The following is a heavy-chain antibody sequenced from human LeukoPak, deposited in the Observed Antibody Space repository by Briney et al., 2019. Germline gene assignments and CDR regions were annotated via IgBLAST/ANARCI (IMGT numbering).Heavy chain of an antibody. V-gene: IGHV3-7*01. Sequence: GGSLRLSCAASGFTFSSYWMSWVRQAPGKGLEWVANIKQDGSEKYYVDSVKGRFTISRDNAKNSLYLQMNSLRAEDTAVYYCAKDAQYYGDYADYYMDVWGKGTTVTVSS. CDR3: AKDAQYYGDYADYYMDV. J-gene: IGHJ6*03. CDR2: IKQDGSEK. CDR1: GFTFSSYW. D-gene: IGHD4-17*01.